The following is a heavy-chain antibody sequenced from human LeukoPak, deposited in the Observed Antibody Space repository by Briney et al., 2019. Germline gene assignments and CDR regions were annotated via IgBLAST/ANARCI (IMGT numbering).Heavy chain of an antibody. CDR1: GYTFTSYY. CDR2: INPSGGST. CDR3: AREKCSSTSCPLVYIYYYYGMDV. J-gene: IGHJ6*02. V-gene: IGHV1-46*01. D-gene: IGHD2-2*01. Sequence: ASVKVPCKASGYTFTSYYMHWVRQAPGQGLEWMGIINPSGGSTSYAQKFQGRVTMTRDTSTSTVYMELSSLRSEDTAVYYCAREKCSSTSCPLVYIYYYYGMDVWGQGTTVTVSS.